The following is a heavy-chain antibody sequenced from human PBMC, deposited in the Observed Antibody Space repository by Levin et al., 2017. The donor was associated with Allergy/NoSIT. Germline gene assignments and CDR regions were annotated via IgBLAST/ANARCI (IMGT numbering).Heavy chain of an antibody. J-gene: IGHJ2*01. CDR2: ISYDGSNK. V-gene: IGHV3-30*04. CDR1: GFTFSSYA. Sequence: SCAASGFTFSSYAMHWVRQAPGKGLEWVAVISYDGSNKYYADSVKGRFTISRDNSKNTLYLQMNSLRAEDTAVYYCARDLGYCSGGSCYSWYFDLWGRGTLVTVSS. D-gene: IGHD2-15*01. CDR3: ARDLGYCSGGSCYSWYFDL.